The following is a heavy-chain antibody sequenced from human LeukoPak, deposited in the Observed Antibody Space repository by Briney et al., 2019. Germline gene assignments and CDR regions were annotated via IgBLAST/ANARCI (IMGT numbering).Heavy chain of an antibody. J-gene: IGHJ4*02. D-gene: IGHD1-26*01. CDR1: GFRFNTYW. V-gene: IGHV3-7*01. CDR3: ARESSSGSPGY. Sequence: PGGSLRLSCAASGFRFNTYWLSWVRQAPGKGLEWVADIKEDGSKTYYVDSLKGRFTISRDNAKNSLYLQMNSLRAEDTAVYYCARESSSGSPGYWGQGTLVTVSS. CDR2: IKEDGSKT.